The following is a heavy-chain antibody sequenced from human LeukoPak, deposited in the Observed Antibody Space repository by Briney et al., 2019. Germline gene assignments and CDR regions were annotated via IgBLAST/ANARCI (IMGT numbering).Heavy chain of an antibody. CDR3: ARGGDSSGWYVGNYYYGMDV. CDR1: GFIFSAYW. V-gene: IGHV3-7*01. D-gene: IGHD6-19*01. Sequence: GGSLRLSCVGSGFIFSAYWMAWVGQAPGKGLEWVANIKQDGSEKYYVDSVKGRFTISRDNAKNSLYLQMNSLRAEDTAVYYCARGGDSSGWYVGNYYYGMDVWGQGTTVTVSS. J-gene: IGHJ6*02. CDR2: IKQDGSEK.